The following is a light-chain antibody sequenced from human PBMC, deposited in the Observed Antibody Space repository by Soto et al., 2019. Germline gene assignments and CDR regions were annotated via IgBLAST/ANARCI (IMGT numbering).Light chain of an antibody. CDR1: SSNIGSST. CDR2: SDN. J-gene: IGLJ1*01. Sequence: QSVLTQPPSASGTPGQRVTISCSGSSSNIGSSTVNWYQQLPGTAPQLLMYSDNQRPSGVPGRFSGSKSGTSASLAISGLQSEEEADYYCAAWDASLSAGVFGNGTKVTVL. V-gene: IGLV1-44*01. CDR3: AAWDASLSAGV.